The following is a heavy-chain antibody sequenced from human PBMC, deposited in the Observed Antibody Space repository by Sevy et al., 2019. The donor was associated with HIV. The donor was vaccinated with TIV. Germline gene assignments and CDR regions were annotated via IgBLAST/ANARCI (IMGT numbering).Heavy chain of an antibody. CDR1: GFTVSSNF. V-gene: IGHV3-53*01. Sequence: GGSLRLSCTVSGFTVSSNFISWVRQAPGKGLEWVSVIWLTGARYYAVCVKGRFTISRDNSKNTVYLDMNSLRAEDTAVYYCARGKHVSDYYGSFDYWGQGTLVTVSS. CDR2: IWLTGAR. D-gene: IGHD3-3*01. J-gene: IGHJ4*02. CDR3: ARGKHVSDYYGSFDY.